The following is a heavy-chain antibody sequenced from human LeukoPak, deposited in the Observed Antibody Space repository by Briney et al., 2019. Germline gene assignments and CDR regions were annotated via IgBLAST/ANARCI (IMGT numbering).Heavy chain of an antibody. D-gene: IGHD2-2*01. Sequence: PSETLSLTCAVYGGSFSGYYWSWIRQPPGKGLEWIGEINHSGSTNYNPSLKSRVTISVDTSKNQFSLKLSSVTAADTAVYYCATRRTRSSTPQYNWFDPWGQGTLVTVSS. J-gene: IGHJ5*02. V-gene: IGHV4-34*01. CDR1: GGSFSGYY. CDR3: ATRRTRSSTPQYNWFDP. CDR2: INHSGST.